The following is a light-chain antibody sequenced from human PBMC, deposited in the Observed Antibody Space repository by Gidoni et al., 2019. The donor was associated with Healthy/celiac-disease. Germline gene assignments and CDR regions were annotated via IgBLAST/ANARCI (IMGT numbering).Light chain of an antibody. CDR1: QRVSSSY. CDR2: GAS. CDR3: QQYGSSPLT. V-gene: IGKV3-20*01. J-gene: IGKJ4*01. Sequence: DMVLTESPGTLSLSPGESDTLTCRARQRVSSSYLAWYQQKPGQAPRLLIYGASSRATGIPDRFSGSVSGTDFTLTISRLEPEDFAVYYCQQYGSSPLTFGGGTKVEIK.